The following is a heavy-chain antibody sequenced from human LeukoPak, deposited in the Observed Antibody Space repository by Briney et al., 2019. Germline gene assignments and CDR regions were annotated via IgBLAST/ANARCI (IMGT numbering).Heavy chain of an antibody. V-gene: IGHV1-69*13. CDR1: GGTFSSYA. CDR3: ARSTEYHTSTWYIY. CDR2: IIPIFGTA. Sequence: GASVKVSCKASGGTFSSYAISWVRQAPGQGLEWMGGIIPIFGTANYAQKFQGRVTITADESTSTAYLDLRGLKSEDTAVYYCARSTEYHTSTWYIYWGQGTLVTVSS. J-gene: IGHJ4*02. D-gene: IGHD6-13*01.